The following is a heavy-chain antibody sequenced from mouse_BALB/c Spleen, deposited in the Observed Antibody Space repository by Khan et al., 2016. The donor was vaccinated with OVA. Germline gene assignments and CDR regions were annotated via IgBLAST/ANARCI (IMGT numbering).Heavy chain of an antibody. D-gene: IGHD2-14*01. V-gene: IGHV1-4*01. CDR1: GYTFTSYT. CDR3: AREGPYYKNDGWFAY. CDR2: INPSSGYT. J-gene: IGHJ3*01. Sequence: VKLLESGAELARPGASVKMSCKASGYTFTSYTMHWVKQRPGQGLEWIGYINPSSGYTNYNQKFKDKATLTADKSSSTAYMQLSSLTSEDSAIYYCAREGPYYKNDGWFAYWGQGTLVTVSA.